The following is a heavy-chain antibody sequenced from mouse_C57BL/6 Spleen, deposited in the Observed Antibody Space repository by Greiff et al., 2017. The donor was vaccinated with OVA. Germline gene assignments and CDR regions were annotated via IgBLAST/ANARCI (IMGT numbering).Heavy chain of an antibody. CDR3: ARWNYSNYDYYAMDY. J-gene: IGHJ4*01. V-gene: IGHV1-54*01. D-gene: IGHD2-5*01. CDR2: INPGSGGT. CDR1: GYAFTNYL. Sequence: QVQLKQSGAELVRPGTSVKVSCKASGYAFTNYLIEWVKQRPGQGLEWIGVINPGSGGTNYNEKFKGKATLTADKSSSTAYMQLSSLTSEDSAVYFCARWNYSNYDYYAMDYWGQGTSVTVSS.